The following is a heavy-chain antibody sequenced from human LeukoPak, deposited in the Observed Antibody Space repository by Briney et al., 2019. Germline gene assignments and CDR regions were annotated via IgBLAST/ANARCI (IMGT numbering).Heavy chain of an antibody. D-gene: IGHD3-9*01. J-gene: IGHJ4*02. V-gene: IGHV2-5*01. CDR3: SHINYDVLTGSHSPFDY. Sequence: ESGPTLVKPTQTLTLTCTFSVFSLSTSGVGVGWIRQPPGKALEWLALIYWNDDKRYSPSLKSRLTITKDTSKNQVVLTMTNMDPVDTATYYCSHINYDVLTGSHSPFDYWGQGTLVTVSS. CDR2: IYWNDDK. CDR1: VFSLSTSGVG.